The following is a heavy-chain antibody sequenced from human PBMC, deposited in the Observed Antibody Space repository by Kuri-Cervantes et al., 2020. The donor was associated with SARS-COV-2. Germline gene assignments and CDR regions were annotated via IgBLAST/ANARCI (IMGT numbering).Heavy chain of an antibody. J-gene: IGHJ4*02. V-gene: IGHV4-39*01. CDR2: IYYSGST. D-gene: IGHD3-16*01. CDR3: ARLLPGPVDY. CDR1: GGSISSSSYY. Sequence: SETLSLTCTVSGGSISSSSYYWGWIRQPLGKGLEWIGSIYYSGSTNYNPSLKSRVTMSVDTSKNQFSLKLSSVTAADTAVYYCARLLPGPVDYWGQGTLVTVSS.